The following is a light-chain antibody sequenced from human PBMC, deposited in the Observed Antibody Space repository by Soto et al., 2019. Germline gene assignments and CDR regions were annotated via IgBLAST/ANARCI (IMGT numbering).Light chain of an antibody. CDR1: SSGIGSYNR. CDR2: EVS. J-gene: IGLJ2*01. CDR3: SSYTTSSTVV. V-gene: IGLV2-18*02. Sequence: QSVLTQPPSVSGSPGQSVTISCTGTSSGIGSYNRVSWYQQPPGKAPKLMIYEVSNRPSGAPNRFSGSKSGNTASLTISGLQAEDEADYYCSSYTTSSTVVFGGGTKVTVL.